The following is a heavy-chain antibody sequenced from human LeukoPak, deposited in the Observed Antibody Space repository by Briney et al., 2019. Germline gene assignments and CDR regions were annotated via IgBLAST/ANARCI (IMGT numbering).Heavy chain of an antibody. V-gene: IGHV1-69*04. CDR1: GGTFSSYA. J-gene: IGHJ4*02. CDR3: ARDHVNGSYYVFDY. D-gene: IGHD1-26*01. CDR2: IIPILGIA. Sequence: SVKVSCKASGGTFSSYAISWVRQAPGQGLEWMGRIIPILGIANYAQKFQGRVTTTADKSTSTAYMELSSLRSEDTAVYYCARDHVNGSYYVFDYWGQGTLVTVSS.